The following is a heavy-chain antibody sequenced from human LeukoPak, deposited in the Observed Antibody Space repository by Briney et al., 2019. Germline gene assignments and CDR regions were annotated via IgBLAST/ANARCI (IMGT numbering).Heavy chain of an antibody. J-gene: IGHJ4*02. CDR3: ARSTLRYCGGDCGY. D-gene: IGHD2-21*02. CDR2: ISFDGSNQ. V-gene: IGHV3-30*03. CDR1: GFTFSSFG. Sequence: PGRSLRLSCAASGFTFSSFGMHWVRQAPGQGLEWVAVISFDGSNQYYADSVKGRFTIYRDNFKNTVYLQMNSLRAEDTAVYYCARSTLRYCGGDCGYWGQGTLVTVSS.